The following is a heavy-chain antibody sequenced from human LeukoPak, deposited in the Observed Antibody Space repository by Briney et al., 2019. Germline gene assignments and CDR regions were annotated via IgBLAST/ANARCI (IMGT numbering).Heavy chain of an antibody. D-gene: IGHD1-26*01. CDR3: ARDSPSVSGRYRIDAFDI. CDR1: GGSISSGSYY. V-gene: IGHV4-61*02. Sequence: SQTLSLTCTVSGGSISSGSYYWSWIRQPAGKGLEWIGRIYTSGSTNYNPSLKSRVTISVDTSKNQFSLKLNSVTAADTAVYYCARDSPSVSGRYRIDAFDIWGQGTMVTVSS. CDR2: IYTSGST. J-gene: IGHJ3*02.